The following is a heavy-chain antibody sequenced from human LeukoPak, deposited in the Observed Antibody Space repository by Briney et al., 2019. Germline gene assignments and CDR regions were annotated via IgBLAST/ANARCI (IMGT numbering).Heavy chain of an antibody. CDR1: GFTLSSYW. J-gene: IGHJ4*02. Sequence: GGSLRLSCAASGFTLSSYWMSWVRQAPGEGLEWVANIKEDGSEKHYIDSVKGRFTISRDNAKNSLYLLMNSLRPEDTAVYYCARDRSRSGDDYELDYWGQGTLVTVSS. D-gene: IGHD5-12*01. CDR3: ARDRSRSGDDYELDY. CDR2: IKEDGSEK. V-gene: IGHV3-7*01.